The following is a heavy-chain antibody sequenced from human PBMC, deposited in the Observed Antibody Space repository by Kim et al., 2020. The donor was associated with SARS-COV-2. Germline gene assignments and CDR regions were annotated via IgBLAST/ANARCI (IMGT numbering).Heavy chain of an antibody. V-gene: IGHV4-39*01. CDR3: ARGNVLLWFGESPDAFDI. J-gene: IGHJ3*02. Sequence: SETLSLTCTVSGGSISSSSYYWGWIRQPPGKGLEWIGSIYYSGSTYYNPSLKSRVTISVDTSKNQFSLKLSSVTAADTAVYYCARGNVLLWFGESPDAFDIWGQGTMVTVSS. CDR2: IYYSGST. D-gene: IGHD3-10*01. CDR1: GGSISSSSYY.